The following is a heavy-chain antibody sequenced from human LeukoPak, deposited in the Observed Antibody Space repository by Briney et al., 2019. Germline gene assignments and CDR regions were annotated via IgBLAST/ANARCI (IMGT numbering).Heavy chain of an antibody. CDR2: IKSKTDGGTT. Sequence: GGSLRLSCAASGFTFSNAWMSWVRQAPGKGLEWVGRIKSKTDGGTTDYAAPVKGRFTISRDDSKKTLYMQMNSLKTEDTAVYYCARGGYYGDFDYWGQGTLVTVSS. CDR1: GFTFSNAW. V-gene: IGHV3-15*01. CDR3: ARGGYYGDFDY. J-gene: IGHJ4*02. D-gene: IGHD3-3*01.